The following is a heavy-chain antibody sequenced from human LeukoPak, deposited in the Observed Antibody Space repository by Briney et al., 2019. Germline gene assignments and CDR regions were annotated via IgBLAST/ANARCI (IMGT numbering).Heavy chain of an antibody. J-gene: IGHJ6*04. Sequence: ASVKVSCTASGYTFTSYDINWVRQATGQGLEWMGWMNPNSGNTGYAQKFQGRVTITRNTSISTAYMEMSSLRSEDTGVYYCARGKADLDVWGKGTTVTVSS. CDR3: ARGKADLDV. V-gene: IGHV1-8*03. CDR1: GYTFTSYD. CDR2: MNPNSGNT.